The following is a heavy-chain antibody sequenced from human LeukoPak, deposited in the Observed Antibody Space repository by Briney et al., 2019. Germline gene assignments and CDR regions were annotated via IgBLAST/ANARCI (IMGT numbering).Heavy chain of an antibody. V-gene: IGHV4-59*11. CDR2: IYYNGKT. J-gene: IGHJ3*02. Sequence: SETLSLTCSVSGGSMSRHYWSWLRQPPGKGLEWIGYIYYNGKTYYKPSLRSRVTMSIDTSKSLFSLKLTSVTAADTAVYSCARLLDNDASGDPDTFDMWGQGTVVTVSS. CDR3: ARLLDNDASGDPDTFDM. D-gene: IGHD3-22*01. CDR1: GGSMSRHY.